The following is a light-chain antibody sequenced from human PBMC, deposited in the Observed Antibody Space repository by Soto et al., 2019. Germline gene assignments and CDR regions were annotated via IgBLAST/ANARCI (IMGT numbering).Light chain of an antibody. Sequence: QSVLTQPASVSGSPGQSITISCTGTSSDVGGYNYVSWYQQHPGKAPKLMIYEVSNRASGVSNRFSGSKSGNTASLTISGLQAEDEADYYCSSYTSSSTLFGTGTKLTVL. V-gene: IGLV2-14*01. CDR2: EVS. CDR3: SSYTSSSTL. CDR1: SSDVGGYNY. J-gene: IGLJ1*01.